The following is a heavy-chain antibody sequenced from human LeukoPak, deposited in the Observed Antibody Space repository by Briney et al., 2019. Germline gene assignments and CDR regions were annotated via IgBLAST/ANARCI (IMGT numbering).Heavy chain of an antibody. J-gene: IGHJ4*02. CDR2: ISYDGSNK. CDR1: GFTFSSYG. D-gene: IGHD2-2*01. V-gene: IGHV3-30*18. CDR3: AKDGGTSCYFDY. Sequence: GGSLRLSCAASGFTFSSYGMHWVRQAPGKGLEWVAVISYDGSNKYYADSVKGRFTISRENSQNPLYLQMNSLRAEDTAVYYCAKDGGTSCYFDYWGQGTLVTVSS.